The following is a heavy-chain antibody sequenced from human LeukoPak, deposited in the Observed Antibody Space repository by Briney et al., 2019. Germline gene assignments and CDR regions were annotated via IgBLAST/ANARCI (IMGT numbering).Heavy chain of an antibody. CDR3: AKDYGPYSYYGSGSQHLDAFDI. D-gene: IGHD3-10*01. Sequence: PGGSLRLSCAASGFTVKDNFMSWVRQAPGKGLEWVAFIRYDGSNKYYADSVKGRFTISRDNSKNTLYLQMNSLRAEDTAVYYCAKDYGPYSYYGSGSQHLDAFDIWGQGTMVTVSS. V-gene: IGHV3-30*02. CDR2: IRYDGSNK. CDR1: GFTVKDNF. J-gene: IGHJ3*02.